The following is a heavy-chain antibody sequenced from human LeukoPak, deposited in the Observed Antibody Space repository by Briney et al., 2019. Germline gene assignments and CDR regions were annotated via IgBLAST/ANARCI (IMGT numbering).Heavy chain of an antibody. Sequence: GGSLRLSCAASGFTFSSYAMSWVRQAPGKGLEWVSAISGSGGSTYYADSVKGRFTISRDNSKNTLYLQMNSLRAEDTAVYYCAKAMYGSGSTYYFDYWGQGTLVTVSS. V-gene: IGHV3-23*01. CDR2: ISGSGGST. CDR3: AKAMYGSGSTYYFDY. J-gene: IGHJ4*02. CDR1: GFTFSSYA. D-gene: IGHD3-10*01.